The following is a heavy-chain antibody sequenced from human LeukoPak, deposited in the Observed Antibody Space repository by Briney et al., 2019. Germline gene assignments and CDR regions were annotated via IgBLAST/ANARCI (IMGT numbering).Heavy chain of an antibody. D-gene: IGHD5-24*01. J-gene: IGHJ3*01. V-gene: IGHV4-4*02. CDR3: ARDASLQTGAFDV. CDR2: IFHSGST. CDR1: GGSISRSDW. Sequence: PSETLSLTCAVSGGSISRSDWWSWVRPSPGKGLECIGEIFHSGSTKYNPSLKSRVTISVDKSKNQFSLNLTSVSAADTAMYYCARDASLQTGAFDVWGQGTMVTVSS.